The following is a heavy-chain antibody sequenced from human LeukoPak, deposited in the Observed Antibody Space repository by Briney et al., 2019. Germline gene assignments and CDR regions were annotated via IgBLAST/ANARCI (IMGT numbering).Heavy chain of an antibody. J-gene: IGHJ4*02. CDR3: ASKCSSTSCYYFGY. V-gene: IGHV1-69*13. D-gene: IGHD2-2*01. CDR2: IIPIFGTA. CDR1: GGTFSSYA. Sequence: GASVKVSCKASGGTFSSYAISWVRQAPGQGLEWMGGIIPIFGTANYAQKFQGRVTITADESTSTAYVELSSLRSEDTAVYYCASKCSSTSCYYFGYWGQGTLVTVSS.